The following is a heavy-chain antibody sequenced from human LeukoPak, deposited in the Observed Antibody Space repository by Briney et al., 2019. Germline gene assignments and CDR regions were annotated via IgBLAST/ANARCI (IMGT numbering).Heavy chain of an antibody. CDR2: IIPILGIA. CDR1: GGTFSSYA. V-gene: IGHV1-69*04. J-gene: IGHJ5*02. CDR3: ARDPLSEGNWFDP. Sequence: GSSVEVSFKASGGTFSSYAISWVRQAPGQGLEWMGRIIPILGIANYAQKFQGRVTITADKSTSTAYMELSSLRSEDTAVYYCARDPLSEGNWFDPWGQGTLVTVSS.